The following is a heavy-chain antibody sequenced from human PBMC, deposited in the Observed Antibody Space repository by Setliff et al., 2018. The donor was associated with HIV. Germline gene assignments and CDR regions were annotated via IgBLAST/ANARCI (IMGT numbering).Heavy chain of an antibody. J-gene: IGHJ1*01. Sequence: GGSLRLSCAASGFTFINYAMSWVRQAPGKGLEWVSAISGSGDSRYYADSVKGRFTISRDNSKNTLYLQMNSLRAEDTAVYFCAKDSGSYQSSQYFQHWGQGTLVTVSS. CDR2: ISGSGDSR. V-gene: IGHV3-23*01. CDR1: GFTFINYA. D-gene: IGHD1-26*01. CDR3: AKDSGSYQSSQYFQH.